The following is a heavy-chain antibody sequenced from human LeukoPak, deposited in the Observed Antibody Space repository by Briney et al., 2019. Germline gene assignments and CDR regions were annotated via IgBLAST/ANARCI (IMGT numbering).Heavy chain of an antibody. CDR1: GYTFTSYG. CDR2: ISAYNGNT. D-gene: IGHD3-22*01. J-gene: IGHJ4*02. Sequence: ASVKVSCKAYGYTFTSYGISWVRQAPGQGLEWMGWISAYNGNTNYAQKLQGRVTMTTDTSTSTAYMELRSLRSDDTAVYYCASASGYDSSGSPFDYWGQGTLVTVSS. V-gene: IGHV1-18*01. CDR3: ASASGYDSSGSPFDY.